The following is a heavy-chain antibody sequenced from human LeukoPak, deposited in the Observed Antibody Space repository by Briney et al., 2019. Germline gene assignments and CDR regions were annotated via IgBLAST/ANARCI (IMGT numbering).Heavy chain of an antibody. CDR3: AKVYQGCSGGSCYRYFDY. CDR1: GFTFSSYA. Sequence: GSLRLSCAASGFTFSSYAMSWVRQAPGKGLEWVSAISGSGGSTYYADSVKGRFTISRDNSKNTLYLQMNSLRAEDTAVYYCAKVYQGCSGGSCYRYFDYWGQGTLVTVSS. V-gene: IGHV3-23*01. D-gene: IGHD2-15*01. CDR2: ISGSGGST. J-gene: IGHJ4*02.